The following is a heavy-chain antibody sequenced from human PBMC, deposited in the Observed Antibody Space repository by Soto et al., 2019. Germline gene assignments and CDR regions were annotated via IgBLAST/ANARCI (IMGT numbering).Heavy chain of an antibody. D-gene: IGHD4-17*01. V-gene: IGHV1-3*01. CDR3: ARDLVSTVTTYDWFAP. CDR2: INDGNGNT. Sequence: QVQLVQSGAEVKKPGASVKVSCKASGYTFTSYAMHWVRQAPGQRLGWMGWINDGNGNTKCSQKFQVRVTITRDTSARTAYMELSSLRSEDTAVYSCARDLVSTVTTYDWFAPWRKVTLVTVSS. J-gene: IGHJ5*02. CDR1: GYTFTSYA.